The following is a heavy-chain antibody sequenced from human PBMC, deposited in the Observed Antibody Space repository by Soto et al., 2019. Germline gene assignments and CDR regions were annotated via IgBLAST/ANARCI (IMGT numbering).Heavy chain of an antibody. D-gene: IGHD3-3*01. Sequence: LRLSCAASGFTFSSYAMHWVRQAPGKGLEWVAVISYDGSNKYYADSVKGRFTISRDNSKNTLYLQMNSLRAEDTAVYYCARDSYDFWSGYFYYYYYGMDVWGQGTTVTVSS. V-gene: IGHV3-30-3*01. J-gene: IGHJ6*02. CDR3: ARDSYDFWSGYFYYYYYGMDV. CDR2: ISYDGSNK. CDR1: GFTFSSYA.